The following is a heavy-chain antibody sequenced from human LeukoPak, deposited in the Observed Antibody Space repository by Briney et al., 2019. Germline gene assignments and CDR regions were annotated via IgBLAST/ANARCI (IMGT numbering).Heavy chain of an antibody. V-gene: IGHV4-34*01. J-gene: IGHJ6*03. CDR2: ISQNGDS. D-gene: IGHD2-2*01. Sequence: SETLSLTCGVSGGSLSFYYWSWIRQSPGKGLEWIAEISQNGDSNYNMSLKSRVTISVDTSKNQFSLKLSSVTAADTAVYYCALTLGSTSCYATSACMDVWGKGTTVTVSS. CDR1: GGSLSFYY. CDR3: ALTLGSTSCYATSACMDV.